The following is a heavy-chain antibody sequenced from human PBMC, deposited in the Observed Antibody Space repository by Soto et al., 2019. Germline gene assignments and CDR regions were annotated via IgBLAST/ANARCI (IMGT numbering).Heavy chain of an antibody. CDR1: GGYFSDHC. CDR2: INHSGRV. CDR3: STRAYDTNGYYRFDP. V-gene: IGHV4-34*01. D-gene: IGHD3-22*01. J-gene: IGHJ5*01. Sequence: SEPLSLTCAVYGGYFSDHCWTRISQTPGKGLEWIGDINHSGRVNYSPSLKSRVTISLDTSKNQFSLTLSAVTAADTAMYYCSTRAYDTNGYYRFDPWGQGTLVTVSS.